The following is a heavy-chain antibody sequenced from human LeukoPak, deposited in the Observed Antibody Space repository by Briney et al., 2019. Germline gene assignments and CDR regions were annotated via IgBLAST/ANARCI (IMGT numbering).Heavy chain of an antibody. CDR3: ARDPRWLTPDCTSTSCYENYFDP. CDR2: IYHSGSA. D-gene: IGHD2-2*01. Sequence: PPETLSLTCAVSGYSISSGYQWAWIRQSPGKGLEWIGSIYHSGSAHYNPSLKSRVTVSVETSKSQFSLKMYSVTAADTAVYYCARDPRWLTPDCTSTSCYENYFDPWGQGTLVTVSS. V-gene: IGHV4-38-2*02. J-gene: IGHJ5*02. CDR1: GYSISSGYQ.